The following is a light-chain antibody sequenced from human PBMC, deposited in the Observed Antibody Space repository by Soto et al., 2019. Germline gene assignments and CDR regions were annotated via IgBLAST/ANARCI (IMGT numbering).Light chain of an antibody. CDR3: SSYTSSSTLEV. Sequence: QSVLTQPASVSGSPGQSITISCTGTSSDVGGYNYVSWYQQHPGKAPKLMIYDVSNRPSGVSNRFSGSKSGNTASLTISGLKAEEEADYYCSSYTSSSTLEVFGTGTKVT. CDR1: SSDVGGYNY. V-gene: IGLV2-14*01. J-gene: IGLJ1*01. CDR2: DVS.